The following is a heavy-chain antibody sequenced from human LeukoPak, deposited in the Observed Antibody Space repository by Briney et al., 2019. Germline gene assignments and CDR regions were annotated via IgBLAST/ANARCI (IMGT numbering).Heavy chain of an antibody. V-gene: IGHV1-2*02. CDR3: ARDRDYGSGIFDY. CDR2: INPNSGGT. J-gene: IGHJ4*02. CDR1: GYTFTGYY. D-gene: IGHD3-10*01. Sequence: ASVNGTCKASGYTFTGYYMHWVRQAPGQGLEWMGWINPNSGGTNYAQKFQGRVTMTRDTSISTAYMELNRLRSDDTAVYYCARDRDYGSGIFDYWGQRTLFTVSS.